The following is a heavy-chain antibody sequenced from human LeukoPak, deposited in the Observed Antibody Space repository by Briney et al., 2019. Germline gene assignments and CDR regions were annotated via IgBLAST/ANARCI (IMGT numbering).Heavy chain of an antibody. CDR1: GFTFSSYW. J-gene: IGHJ4*02. CDR2: IKQDGSEK. CDR3: ARVVVAAPFDY. V-gene: IGHV3-7*01. D-gene: IGHD2-15*01. Sequence: GGSLRLSCAASGFTFSSYWMSWVRQAPGKGLEWVANIKQDGSEKYYVDSVKGQFTISRDNAKNPLYLQMNSLRAEDTAVYYCARVVVAAPFDYWGQGTLVTVSS.